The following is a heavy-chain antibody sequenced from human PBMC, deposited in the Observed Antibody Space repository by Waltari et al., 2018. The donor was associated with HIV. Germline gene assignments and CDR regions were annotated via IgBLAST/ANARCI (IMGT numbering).Heavy chain of an antibody. CDR2: IGSLQNFI. CDR3: ARGPSSGWSWFDP. J-gene: IGHJ5*02. V-gene: IGHV3-21*01. Sequence: EVRLLECGGGLVRPGGSLTLSCAASGFRFSDYNMNWVRQGPGKGLEWVASIGSLQNFIHYADSVKGRFTVSRDNAKNSLYLQMNSLTAEDTAVYYCARGPSSGWSWFDPWGQGTLVTVSS. CDR1: GFRFSDYN. D-gene: IGHD6-19*01.